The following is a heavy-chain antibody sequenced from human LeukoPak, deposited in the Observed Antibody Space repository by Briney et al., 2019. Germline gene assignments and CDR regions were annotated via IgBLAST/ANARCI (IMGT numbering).Heavy chain of an antibody. V-gene: IGHV3-23*01. CDR2: ISGSGGST. CDR1: GFTFSSYA. Sequence: GGSLRLSCAASGFTFSSYAMSWVRQAPGKGLEWVSAISGSGGSTYYADSVKGRFTISRDNSKNTLYLQMNSLRAEDTAVYYCSVMKYYYDSIGYPVGPTWGQGTLVTVSS. J-gene: IGHJ5*02. D-gene: IGHD3-22*01. CDR3: SVMKYYYDSIGYPVGPT.